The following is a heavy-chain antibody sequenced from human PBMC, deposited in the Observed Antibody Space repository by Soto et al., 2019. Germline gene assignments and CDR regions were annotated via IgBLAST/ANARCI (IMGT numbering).Heavy chain of an antibody. V-gene: IGHV3-30*03. D-gene: IGHD5-18*01. Sequence: TGGSLRLSCVASGFTFSAFGMHWVRQAPGKGLEWVAISSYGGSNKYYGDSVQGRFTISRDNSRDTLYLQMNSLRDEDTAVYYCAPHTLDTGMPSGYWGQGTLVAVSS. CDR1: GFTFSAFG. CDR2: SSYGGSNK. CDR3: APHTLDTGMPSGY. J-gene: IGHJ4*02.